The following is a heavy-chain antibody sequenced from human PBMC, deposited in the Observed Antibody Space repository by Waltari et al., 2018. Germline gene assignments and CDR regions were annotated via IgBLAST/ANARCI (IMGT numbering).Heavy chain of an antibody. V-gene: IGHV1-69*01. CDR1: RGTFSSYA. CDR3: ARDCSSTSCQGWFDP. J-gene: IGHJ5*02. CDR2: IIPIFGTG. D-gene: IGHD2-2*01. Sequence: QVQLVQSGAEVTKPGSSVTVSCKASRGTFSSYATRWVRQAPGHGLEWMGGIIPIFGTGNYAQKFQGRVTITADESTSTAYMELSSLRSEDTAVYYCARDCSSTSCQGWFDPWGQGTLVTVSS.